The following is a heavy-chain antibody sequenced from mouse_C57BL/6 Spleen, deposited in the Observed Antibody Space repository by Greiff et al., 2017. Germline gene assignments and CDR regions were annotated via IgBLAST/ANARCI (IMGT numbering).Heavy chain of an antibody. J-gene: IGHJ3*01. D-gene: IGHD2-4*01. CDR1: GFSFNTYA. CDR2: IRSKSNNYAT. V-gene: IGHV10-1*01. Sequence: EVKLVESGGGLVQPKGSLKLSCAASGFSFNTYAMNWVRQAPGKGLEWVARIRSKSNNYATYYADSVKDRFTISRDDSESMLYLQMNNLKTEDTAMYYCVRHDGPHYDRGWFAYWGQGTLVTVSA. CDR3: VRHDGPHYDRGWFAY.